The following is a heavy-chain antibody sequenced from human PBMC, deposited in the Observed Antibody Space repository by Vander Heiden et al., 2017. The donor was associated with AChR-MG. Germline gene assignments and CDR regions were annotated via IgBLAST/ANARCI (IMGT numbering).Heavy chain of an antibody. V-gene: IGHV3-23*01. J-gene: IGHJ5*02. Sequence: EVQLLESGGGLVQPGGSLRPSCAASGFTFSGYAMSGVRQAPGKGLEWVSAISGSGGSTYYADSVKGRFTISRDNSKNTLYLQMNSLRAEDTAVYYCAKVLSAMAIPNWFDPWGQGTLVTVSS. D-gene: IGHD5-18*01. CDR2: ISGSGGST. CDR3: AKVLSAMAIPNWFDP. CDR1: GFTFSGYA.